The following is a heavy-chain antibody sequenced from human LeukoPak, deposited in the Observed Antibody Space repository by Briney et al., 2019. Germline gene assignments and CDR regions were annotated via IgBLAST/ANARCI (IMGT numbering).Heavy chain of an antibody. Sequence: PGGSLRLSCAASGFTFSSYSMNWVRQAPGKGLEWVSSISSSSNIYYADSVKGRFTISRDNAKNSLYLQMNGLRAEDTAVYYCARDGRDSSGYYDAFDIWGQGTMVTVSS. CDR3: ARDGRDSSGYYDAFDI. D-gene: IGHD3-22*01. V-gene: IGHV3-21*01. CDR1: GFTFSSYS. J-gene: IGHJ3*02. CDR2: ISSSSNI.